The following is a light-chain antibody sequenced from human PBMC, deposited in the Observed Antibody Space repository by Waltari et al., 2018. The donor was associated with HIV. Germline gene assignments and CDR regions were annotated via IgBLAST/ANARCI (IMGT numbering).Light chain of an antibody. CDR3: SSYTTSSSLL. V-gene: IGLV2-14*01. J-gene: IGLJ2*01. CDR1: SSDVGGYSY. Sequence: QSALTQPASVSGSPGQSITISCTGTSSDVGGYSYVSWYQQHPGKAPKLMIYEVSNRPSGVSNRFSGSKSGNTASLTISGLQAEDEADYYCSSYTTSSSLLFGGGTKLIVL. CDR2: EVS.